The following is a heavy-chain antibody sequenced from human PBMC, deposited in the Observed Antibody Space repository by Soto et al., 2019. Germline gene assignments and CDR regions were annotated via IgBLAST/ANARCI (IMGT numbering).Heavy chain of an antibody. CDR2: IYYSGRT. CDR1: GGFIGSGDYY. Sequence: QVQLQESGPGLVKPSQTLSLTCTVSGGFIGSGDYYWSWIRQPPGKGLEWIGYIYYSGRTYYNPSLESRVTITVDLSKNQFSLNLNTVTAADTAVYYCARAPYRGTNSRGAFDVWGQGTLVNVSS. CDR3: ARAPYRGTNSRGAFDV. J-gene: IGHJ3*01. V-gene: IGHV4-30-4*01. D-gene: IGHD2-8*01.